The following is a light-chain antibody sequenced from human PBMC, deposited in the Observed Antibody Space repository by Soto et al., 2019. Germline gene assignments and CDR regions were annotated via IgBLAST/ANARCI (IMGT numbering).Light chain of an antibody. CDR3: LQDYNFPYT. CDR2: TAS. Sequence: AINLTQSRSSLSASVGDRVTITCRASQGIRTYLAWYQQKPGKAPKLLIYTASTLQSGVPTRFSGSGSGTDFTLTISSLQPEDFATYYCLQDYNFPYTFGQGTKVDIK. V-gene: IGKV1-6*01. CDR1: QGIRTY. J-gene: IGKJ2*01.